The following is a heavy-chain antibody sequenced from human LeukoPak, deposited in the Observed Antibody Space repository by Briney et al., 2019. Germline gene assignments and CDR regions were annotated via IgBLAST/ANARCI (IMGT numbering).Heavy chain of an antibody. J-gene: IGHJ4*02. CDR3: VKEVPGTTIYH. V-gene: IGHV3-66*01. CDR1: GFIVSSNF. Sequence: GGPLSLSSVASGFIVSSNFMSWGRQARGKVLEWASVVVRGDATYHADSVKGSFNISRDTSKNTVYLQMNSLTAEDTAVYYCVKEVPGTTIYHWGQGTLVTVSS. D-gene: IGHD4-11*01. CDR2: VVRGDAT.